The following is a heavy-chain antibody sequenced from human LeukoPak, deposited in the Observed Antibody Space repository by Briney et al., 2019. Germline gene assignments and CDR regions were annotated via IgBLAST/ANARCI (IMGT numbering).Heavy chain of an antibody. V-gene: IGHV3-7*03. J-gene: IGHJ4*02. CDR2: INPGGFDK. Sequence: GGSLRLSCVASGFTFSGHWMTWVRQAPGKGLEWVGNINPGGFDKFYVDSVKGRLTVSRDNARNSLYLQMDSLRAEDTAVYYCARLKGTTSVFDYWGQGTLVTVSS. D-gene: IGHD4-17*01. CDR1: GFTFSGHW. CDR3: ARLKGTTSVFDY.